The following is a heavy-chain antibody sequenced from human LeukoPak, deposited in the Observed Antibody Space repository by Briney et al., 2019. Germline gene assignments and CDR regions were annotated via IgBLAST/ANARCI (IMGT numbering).Heavy chain of an antibody. J-gene: IGHJ4*02. V-gene: IGHV4-4*07. CDR3: ARARITMMGLYYFDY. CDR2: IYTSGST. D-gene: IGHD3-22*01. CDR1: GGSISSYY. Sequence: SETLSLTCTVSGGSISSYYWSWIRQPAGKGLEWIGRIYTSGSTNYNPSLKSRVTISEDTSKNQFSLKLSSVTAADTAVYYCARARITMMGLYYFDYWGQGTLVTVSS.